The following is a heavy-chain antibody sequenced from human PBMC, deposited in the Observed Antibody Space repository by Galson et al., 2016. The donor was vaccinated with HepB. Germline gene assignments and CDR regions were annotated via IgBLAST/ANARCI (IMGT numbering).Heavy chain of an antibody. V-gene: IGHV4-61*01. CDR3: ATYVATVTSRRANYFDS. D-gene: IGHD4-17*01. J-gene: IGHJ4*02. Sequence: SETLPLTCTVSGDSVNTSSYYWSWIRQPPGKGLEWLGYICYNGMTKYSPSLKSRVTISVDTSKNQFSLNLRSVTAADTAVYYCATYVATVTSRRANYFDSWGQGTLVTVSS. CDR2: ICYNGMT. CDR1: GDSVNTSSYY.